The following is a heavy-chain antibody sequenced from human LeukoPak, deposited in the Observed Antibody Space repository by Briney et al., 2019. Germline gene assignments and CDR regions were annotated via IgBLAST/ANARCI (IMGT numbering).Heavy chain of an antibody. Sequence: GGSLRLSCVASGFTFSNYWMHWVRQAPGKGLEWVAVISYDGSNKYYADSVKGRFTISRDNSKTTLFLQMNSLRAEDTAVYYCAKAPGGYSYGYYYYYGMDVWGQGTTVTVSS. CDR3: AKAPGGYSYGYYYYYGMDV. CDR2: ISYDGSNK. J-gene: IGHJ6*02. CDR1: GFTFSNYW. V-gene: IGHV3-30*18. D-gene: IGHD5-18*01.